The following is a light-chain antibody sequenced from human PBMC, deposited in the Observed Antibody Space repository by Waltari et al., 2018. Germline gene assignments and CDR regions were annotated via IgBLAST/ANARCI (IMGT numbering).Light chain of an antibody. CDR3: QQYYSTPPT. V-gene: IGKV4-1*01. CDR1: QSVLYSSNNKNY. Sequence: DIVMTQSPDSLAVSLGERATINCKSSQSVLYSSNNKNYLAWYQQKPGQPTKLFICWASIRESGVPDRFSGSGSGTDFTLTISSLQAEDVAVYYCQQYYSTPPTFGQGTKVEIK. J-gene: IGKJ1*01. CDR2: WAS.